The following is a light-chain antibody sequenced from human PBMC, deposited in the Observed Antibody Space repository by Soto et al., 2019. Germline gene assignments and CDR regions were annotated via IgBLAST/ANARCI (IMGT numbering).Light chain of an antibody. Sequence: EIVMTQSPATLSVSPGERATLSCRASQSVSSNLAWYQQKPGQAPRLLIYGASTRATGIPARFSGSGSGTDLPLTIGGLHSEDLAVYNCQRKKNGPPVLTSGPGPKGETK. V-gene: IGKV3-15*01. J-gene: IGKJ3*01. CDR1: QSVSSN. CDR2: GAS. CDR3: QRKKNGPPVLT.